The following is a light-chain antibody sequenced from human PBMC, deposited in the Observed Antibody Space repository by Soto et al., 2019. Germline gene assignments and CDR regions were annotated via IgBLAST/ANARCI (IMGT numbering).Light chain of an antibody. V-gene: IGKV3-20*01. CDR1: QSVSSSY. Sequence: EIVLTQFPGTLSLSPGERATLSCRASQSVSSSYLAWYQQKPGQAPRLLIYGASSRATGIPDRFSGSGSGTDFTLTISSLQSEDFAVYYCQQYNNWPRPFGQGTKVDIK. CDR2: GAS. CDR3: QQYNNWPRP. J-gene: IGKJ1*01.